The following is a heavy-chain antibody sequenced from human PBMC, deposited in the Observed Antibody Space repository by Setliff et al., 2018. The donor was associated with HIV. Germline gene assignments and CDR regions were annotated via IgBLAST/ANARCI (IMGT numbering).Heavy chain of an antibody. CDR3: AGDVWGSYRSFDY. J-gene: IGHJ4*02. V-gene: IGHV1-69*10. D-gene: IGHD3-16*02. Sequence: SVKVSCKASGGTFSSYAISWVRQAPGQGLEWMGGIIPILGIANYAQKFQGRVTITADESTSTAYMEPSSLRSEDTAVYYCAGDVWGSYRSFDYWGQGTLVTVSS. CDR1: GGTFSSYA. CDR2: IIPILGIA.